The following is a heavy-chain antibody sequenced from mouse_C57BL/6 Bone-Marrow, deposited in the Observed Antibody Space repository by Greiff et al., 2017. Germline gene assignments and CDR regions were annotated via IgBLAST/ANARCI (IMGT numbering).Heavy chain of an antibody. D-gene: IGHD1-1*01. CDR3: AREEITTVPYYCDY. V-gene: IGHV3-6*01. CDR2: ISYDGSN. CDR1: GYSFTSGYY. J-gene: IGHJ2*01. Sequence: EVKVEESGPGLVKPSQSLSLTCSVTGYSFTSGYYWNWIRQFPGNILEWMGYISYDGSNNYNPSLKNRISISRDTSKNQFFLKLNSVTTEDTATYYCAREEITTVPYYCDYWGKGTTVTVSS.